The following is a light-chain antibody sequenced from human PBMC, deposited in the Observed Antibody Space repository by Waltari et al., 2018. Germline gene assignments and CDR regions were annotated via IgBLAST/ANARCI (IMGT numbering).Light chain of an antibody. Sequence: QSVLTQPPSVSGAPGQRVTISCTGRRTNIGAGYDVQWSQQLPGTAPKLIIYDTTNRPSGVPDRFSGSKSGASASLAITGLQPEDEADYFCQSYDSTLSVLYVFGTGTKVTVL. CDR3: QSYDSTLSVLYV. CDR2: DTT. V-gene: IGLV1-40*01. J-gene: IGLJ1*01. CDR1: RTNIGAGYD.